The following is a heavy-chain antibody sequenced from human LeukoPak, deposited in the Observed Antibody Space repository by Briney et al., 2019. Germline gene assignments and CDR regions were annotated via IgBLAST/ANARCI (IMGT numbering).Heavy chain of an antibody. CDR2: IIPMFATA. CDR3: ARDRLGGGPHSGAFDI. J-gene: IGHJ3*02. CDR1: GDTFINYG. D-gene: IGHD2-15*01. Sequence: SVTVSYRASGDTFINYGIRWVRQAPGQGREWVGGIIPMFATADYAQQSQGTVTITPDESTRTAYMEINSLRSANPAVYYCARDRLGGGPHSGAFDIWGQGTVVTVSS. V-gene: IGHV1-69*01.